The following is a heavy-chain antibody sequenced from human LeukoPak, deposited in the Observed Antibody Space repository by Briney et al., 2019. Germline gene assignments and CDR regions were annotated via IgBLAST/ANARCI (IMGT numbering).Heavy chain of an antibody. CDR2: ISHGGST. V-gene: IGHV4-4*02. CDR3: ARDAWTTVVTTLIL. J-gene: IGHJ4*02. Sequence: AETLSLTCAVSGASIISSNWWSWVRHPPGKGLEGTGEISHGGSTNYNPSLKSRLTISVDNSKNPFSLKLSSVTAADTAVYYCARDAWTTVVTTLILWGQGTLVNVTS. CDR1: GASIISSNW. D-gene: IGHD4-23*01.